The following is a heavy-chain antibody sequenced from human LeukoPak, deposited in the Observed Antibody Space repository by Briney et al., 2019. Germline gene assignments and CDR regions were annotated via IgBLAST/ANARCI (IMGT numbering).Heavy chain of an antibody. J-gene: IGHJ3*02. CDR1: GFTFSSYA. D-gene: IGHD3-3*01. CDR3: ARGDFSAFDI. Sequence: QTGGSLRLSCAASGFTFSSYAMQWVRQAPGKGLEYVSAISSNGGSTYYANSVKGRFTISRDNSKNTLYLQMGSLRAEDMAVYYCARGDFSAFDIWGQGTMVTVSS. CDR2: ISSNGGST. V-gene: IGHV3-64*01.